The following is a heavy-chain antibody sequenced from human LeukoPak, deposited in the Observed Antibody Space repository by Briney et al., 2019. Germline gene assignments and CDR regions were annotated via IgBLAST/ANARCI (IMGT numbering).Heavy chain of an antibody. J-gene: IGHJ4*02. CDR1: GFTFSSYG. Sequence: GGSLRLSCAASGFTFSSYGMHWVRQAPGKGLEWVAVMAHDGSNIYYAGSVQGRFTISRDDSKDTLYLQMNSLRLEDTAVYYCARASDRMYDEFWEGYFSSFDFWGQGTLVTVSS. CDR2: MAHDGSNI. D-gene: IGHD3-3*01. V-gene: IGHV3-30*19. CDR3: ARASDRMYDEFWEGYFSSFDF.